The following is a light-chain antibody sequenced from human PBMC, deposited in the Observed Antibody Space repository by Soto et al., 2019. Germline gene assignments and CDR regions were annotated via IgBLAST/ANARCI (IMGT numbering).Light chain of an antibody. J-gene: IGKJ1*01. CDR3: HQYGTSPQT. Sequence: EIVLTQSPGALSFSPGVSATLSCRARQSFSNTHVAWYQQRPGQAPRLLIYDASRRDIGVPDRFSGSGSGTDFTLTISGLEPEDFAGYFCHQYGTSPQTFGQGTKVEIK. CDR2: DAS. CDR1: QSFSNTH. V-gene: IGKV3-20*01.